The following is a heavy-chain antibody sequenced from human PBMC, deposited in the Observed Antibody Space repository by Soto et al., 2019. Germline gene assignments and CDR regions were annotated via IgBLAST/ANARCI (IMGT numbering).Heavy chain of an antibody. CDR1: VFTFDVYP. V-gene: IGHV3-9*01. Sequence: PRTLPCVTSVFTFDVYPIHWVRQATRKGLEGVSGISWNSGSIGYADSVKVRFTISRDNAKDSLYLQMNSLRAEDTALYYCAKDMSSGWYSDYYESYGMDVWGQGTTVTVSS. CDR3: AKDMSSGWYSDYYESYGMDV. CDR2: ISWNSGSI. J-gene: IGHJ6*02. D-gene: IGHD6-19*01.